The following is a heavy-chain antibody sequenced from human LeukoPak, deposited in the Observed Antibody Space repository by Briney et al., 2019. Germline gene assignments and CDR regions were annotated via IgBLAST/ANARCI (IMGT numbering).Heavy chain of an antibody. J-gene: IGHJ4*02. V-gene: IGHV3-23*01. D-gene: IGHD3-10*01. Sequence: GGSLRLSCAASGFTFSSCAMSWVRQAPGKGLEWVSAISGSGGSTYYADSVKGRFTISRDNSRNTLYLQMNSLRAEDTAVYYCAKGGYYYGSGRSYYFDYWGQGTLVTVSS. CDR2: ISGSGGST. CDR1: GFTFSSCA. CDR3: AKGGYYYGSGRSYYFDY.